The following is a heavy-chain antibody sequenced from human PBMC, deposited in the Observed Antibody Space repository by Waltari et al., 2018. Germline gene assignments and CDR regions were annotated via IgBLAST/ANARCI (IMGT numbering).Heavy chain of an antibody. CDR2: FNPEDGEI. J-gene: IGHJ4*02. CDR3: ATIVGVDY. CDR1: GYALSELS. Sequence: QVQLVQSGAEVKKPGASMKVSCKVSGYALSELSMHWVRQAPGEGLEWMGGFNPEDGEIIYAQKFQGRVTITADTSTDTAYMELSSLRSEDTAVYYCATIVGVDYWGQGTLVTVSS. D-gene: IGHD1-26*01. V-gene: IGHV1-24*01.